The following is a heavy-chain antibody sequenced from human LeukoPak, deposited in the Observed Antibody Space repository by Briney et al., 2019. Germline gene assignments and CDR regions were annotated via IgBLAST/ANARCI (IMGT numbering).Heavy chain of an antibody. J-gene: IGHJ6*02. D-gene: IGHD2-15*01. CDR1: GYTFTSYY. V-gene: IGHV1-46*01. Sequence: VASVKVSCKASGYTFTSYYMHWVRQAPGQGLEWMGIINPSGGSTSYAQKFQGRVTMTRDTSTSTVYMELSSLRSEDTAVYYCARDCSGGSCYPRGYYYYGMDVWGQGTTVTVSS. CDR3: ARDCSGGSCYPRGYYYYGMDV. CDR2: INPSGGST.